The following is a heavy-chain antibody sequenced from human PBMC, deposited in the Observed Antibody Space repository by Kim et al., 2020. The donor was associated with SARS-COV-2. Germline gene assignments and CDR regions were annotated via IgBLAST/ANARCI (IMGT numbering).Heavy chain of an antibody. Sequence: ASVKVSCKASGYTFTSYAMNWVRQAPGQGLEWMGWINTNTGNPTYAQGFTGRFVFSLDTSVSTAYLQISSLKAEDTAVYYCARVMVRGVIMVSSDFDYWGQGPLVTVSS. V-gene: IGHV7-4-1*02. D-gene: IGHD3-10*01. CDR3: ARVMVRGVIMVSSDFDY. J-gene: IGHJ4*02. CDR1: GYTFTSYA. CDR2: INTNTGNP.